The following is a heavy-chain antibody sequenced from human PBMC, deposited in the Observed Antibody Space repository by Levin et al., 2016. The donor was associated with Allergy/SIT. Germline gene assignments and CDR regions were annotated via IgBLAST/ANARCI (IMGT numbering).Heavy chain of an antibody. CDR3: ARAGLDCSGGSCYLDWFDP. CDR1: GGTFSSYA. J-gene: IGHJ5*02. V-gene: IGHV1-69*06. D-gene: IGHD2-15*01. CDR2: IIPIFGTA. Sequence: SVKVSCKASGGTFSSYAINWVRQAPGQGLEWMGGIIPIFGTANYAQKFQGRVTITADKSTGTAYMELSSLRSEDTAVYYCARAGLDCSGGSCYLDWFDPWGQGTLVTVSS.